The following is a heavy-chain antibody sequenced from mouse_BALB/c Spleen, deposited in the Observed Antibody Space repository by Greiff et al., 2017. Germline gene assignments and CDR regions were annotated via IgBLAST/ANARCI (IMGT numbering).Heavy chain of an antibody. Sequence: VQLQQSAAELARPGASVKMSCKASGYTFTSYTMHWVKQRPGQGLEWIGYINPSSGYTEYNQKFKDKTTLTADKSSSTAYMQLSSLTSEDSAVYYCARGDYDGRGFDYWGQGTTLTVSS. CDR3: ARGDYDGRGFDY. J-gene: IGHJ2*01. CDR1: GYTFTSYT. V-gene: IGHV1-4*02. D-gene: IGHD2-4*01. CDR2: INPSSGYT.